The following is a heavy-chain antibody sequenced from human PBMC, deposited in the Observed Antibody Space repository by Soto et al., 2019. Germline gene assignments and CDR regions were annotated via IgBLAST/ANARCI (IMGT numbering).Heavy chain of an antibody. Sequence: EVQLVESGGGLVKPGGSLRLSCAASGFTFSSYSMNWVRQAPGKGLEWVSSISSSSRYIYYADSVKGRFTISRDNAKNSRYLQMNSLRAEDTAVYYCAIDYPSSSWESHFDYWGQGTLVTVSS. D-gene: IGHD6-13*01. CDR1: GFTFSSYS. J-gene: IGHJ4*02. V-gene: IGHV3-21*01. CDR2: ISSSSRYI. CDR3: AIDYPSSSWESHFDY.